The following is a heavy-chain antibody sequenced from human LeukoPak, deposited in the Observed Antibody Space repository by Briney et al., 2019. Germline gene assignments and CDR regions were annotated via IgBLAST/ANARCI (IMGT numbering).Heavy chain of an antibody. CDR2: MDTNSDNT. V-gene: IGHV1-8*01. J-gene: IGHJ4*02. D-gene: IGHD7-27*01. CDR1: GCTFISYV. Sequence: ASVRVSCKASGCTFISYVIHWVGQAPGQGLKWLGWMDTNSDNTVSAQKFQGRVTMTKTASISTAYMELRSLRSEDTAVYYCMSTSNWGSVIFDYWGQGTLVTVSS. CDR3: MSTSNWGSVIFDY.